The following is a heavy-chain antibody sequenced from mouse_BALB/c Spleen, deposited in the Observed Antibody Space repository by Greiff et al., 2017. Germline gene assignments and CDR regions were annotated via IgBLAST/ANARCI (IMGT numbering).Heavy chain of an antibody. D-gene: IGHD2-1*01. V-gene: IGHV2-2*02. CDR3: ARNGIYYGNYNYAMDY. Sequence: VKLMESGPGLVQPSQSLSITCTVSGFSLTSYGVHWVRQSPGKGLEWLGVIWSGGSTDYNAAFISRLSISKDNSKSQVFFKMNSLQANDTAIYYCARNGIYYGNYNYAMDYWGQGTSVTVSS. J-gene: IGHJ4*01. CDR1: GFSLTSYG. CDR2: IWSGGST.